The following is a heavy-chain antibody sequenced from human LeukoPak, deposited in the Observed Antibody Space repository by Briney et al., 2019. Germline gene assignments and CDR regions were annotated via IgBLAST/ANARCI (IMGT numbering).Heavy chain of an antibody. CDR1: GGSFSGYS. J-gene: IGHJ3*02. Sequence: SETLSLTCAVYGGSFSGYSWSWIRQPPGKGLEWIGYIYHSGSTYYNPSLKSRVTISVDRSKNQFSLKLSSVTAADTAVYYCARGNRAAFDIWGQGTMVTVSS. CDR2: IYHSGST. V-gene: IGHV4-30-2*01. CDR3: ARGNRAAFDI.